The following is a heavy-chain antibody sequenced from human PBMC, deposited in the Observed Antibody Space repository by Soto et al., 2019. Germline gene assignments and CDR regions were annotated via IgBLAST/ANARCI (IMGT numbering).Heavy chain of an antibody. J-gene: IGHJ3*02. V-gene: IGHV3-30-3*01. Sequence: GGSLRLSGAASGFTFSSYAMHWVRQAPGKGLEWVAVISYDGSNKYYADSVKGRFTISRDNSKNTLYLQMNSLRAEDTAVYYCARGPSRWPWEQQLVIPSDAFDIWGQGTMVTVSS. CDR1: GFTFSSYA. CDR3: ARGPSRWPWEQQLVIPSDAFDI. CDR2: ISYDGSNK. D-gene: IGHD6-13*01.